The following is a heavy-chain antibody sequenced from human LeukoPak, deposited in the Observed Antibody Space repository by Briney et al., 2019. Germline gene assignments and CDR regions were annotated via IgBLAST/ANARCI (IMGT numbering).Heavy chain of an antibody. V-gene: IGHV3-7*01. J-gene: IGHJ4*02. CDR1: GFSFSGFW. D-gene: IGHD1-14*01. CDR2: IKEDGKKI. CDR3: ARGQNWNHDF. Sequence: GGSLRLSCAASGFSFSGFWMSWLRQAPGKGLEWVANIKEDGKKIYQVDSLKGRFIISRDNAKNSLFLQMNSLRVEDTAIYYCARGQNWNHDFWGQGTLVTVSS.